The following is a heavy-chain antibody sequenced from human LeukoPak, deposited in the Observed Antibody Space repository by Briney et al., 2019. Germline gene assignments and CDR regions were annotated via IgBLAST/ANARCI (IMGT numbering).Heavy chain of an antibody. V-gene: IGHV1-18*01. CDR3: ARYYYYGSGSYRPDP. CDR2: ISANNGNT. Sequence: AASVKVSCKASGYTFTSYGITWVRQAPGQGLEWMGRISANNGNTNYAEKLQGRVTMTTDTSTSTAYMELTSLRSDDTAVYYCARYYYYGSGSYRPDPWGQGTLVTVSS. D-gene: IGHD3-10*01. CDR1: GYTFTSYG. J-gene: IGHJ5*02.